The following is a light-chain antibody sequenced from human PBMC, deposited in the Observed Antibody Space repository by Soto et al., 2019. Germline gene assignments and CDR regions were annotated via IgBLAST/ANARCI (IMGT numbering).Light chain of an antibody. J-gene: IGLJ3*02. CDR2: LEGSGSY. CDR1: SGHSSYI. CDR3: ETWDSNTHV. V-gene: IGLV4-60*02. Sequence: QPVLTQSSSASASLGSSVKLTCTLSSGHSSYIIAWHQQQPGKVPRYLMKLEGSGSYNKGSGVPDRFSGSSSGADRYLTISNLQFEDEADYFCETWDSNTHVFGGGTKLTVL.